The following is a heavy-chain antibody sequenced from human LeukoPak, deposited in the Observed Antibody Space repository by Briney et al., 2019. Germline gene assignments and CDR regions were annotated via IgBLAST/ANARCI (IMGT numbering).Heavy chain of an antibody. CDR1: GFTFDDYA. J-gene: IGHJ4*02. CDR3: AKDMEITLDPSDY. Sequence: PGGSLRLSCAASGFTFDDYAMHWVRQAPGKGLEWVSGISWNSGSIGYADSVKGRFTISRDNAKNSLYLQMNSLRAEDTAVYFCAKDMEITLDPSDYWGQGTLVTVSS. D-gene: IGHD1-1*01. CDR2: ISWNSGSI. V-gene: IGHV3-9*01.